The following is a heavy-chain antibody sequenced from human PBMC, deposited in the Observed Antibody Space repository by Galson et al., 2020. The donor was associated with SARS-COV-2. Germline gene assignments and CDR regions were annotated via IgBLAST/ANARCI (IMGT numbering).Heavy chain of an antibody. J-gene: IGHJ4*02. D-gene: IGHD6-13*01. CDR1: GGSISSSSYY. V-gene: IGHV4-39*01. CDR3: ARIDTSRWSKPLDY. CDR2: IYYSGST. Sequence: SQTLSLTCTVSGGSISSSSYYWGWIRQPPGEGLEWIGSIYYSGSTYYNPSLKSRVTISVDTSRNQFSLELSSVTAADTAVYYCARIDTSRWSKPLDYWGQGTLVTVSS.